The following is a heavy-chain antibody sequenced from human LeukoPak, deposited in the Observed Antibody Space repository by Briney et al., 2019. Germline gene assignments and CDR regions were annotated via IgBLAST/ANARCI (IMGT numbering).Heavy chain of an antibody. Sequence: PSETLSLTCGVSVGSISSGNWWSWVRQSPGNGLEWIGEIHHNGTRNYNPSLKSRVTISADTFKNHFSLILTSLTAADTAVYYCATAPILRGEGGEHYKYGMDVWGQGTTVIVSS. D-gene: IGHD2-2*02. CDR1: VGSISSGNW. CDR3: ATAPILRGEGGEHYKYGMDV. J-gene: IGHJ6*02. CDR2: IHHNGTR. V-gene: IGHV4/OR15-8*01.